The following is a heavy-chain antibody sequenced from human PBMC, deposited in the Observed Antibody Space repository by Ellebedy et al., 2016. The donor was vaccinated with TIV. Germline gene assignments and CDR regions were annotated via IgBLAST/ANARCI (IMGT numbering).Heavy chain of an antibody. Sequence: GESLKISCAVSGFTFSSYWMHWVRQAPGQGLVWVSRINTDGSSTTYADSVKGRFTISRDNAKNTLYLQINSLRAEDTAVHYCARAYGGYNPLDYWGQGTLVTVSS. V-gene: IGHV3-74*01. CDR3: ARAYGGYNPLDY. CDR1: GFTFSSYW. J-gene: IGHJ4*02. CDR2: INTDGSST. D-gene: IGHD5-12*01.